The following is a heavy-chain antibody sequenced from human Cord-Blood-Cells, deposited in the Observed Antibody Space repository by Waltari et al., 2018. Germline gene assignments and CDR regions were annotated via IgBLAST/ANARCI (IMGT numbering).Heavy chain of an antibody. V-gene: IGHV4-4*07. CDR3: ARDGSRYYYYGMDV. Sequence: QVQLQESGPGLVKPSETLSLTCTVSGGSISSYYCSWIRRPAGKGLEWIGRIYTSGSTNYNPSLKSRVTMSVDTSKNQFSLKLSSVTAADTAVYYCARDGSRYYYYGMDVWGQGTTVTVSS. J-gene: IGHJ6*02. CDR1: GGSISSYY. CDR2: IYTSGST.